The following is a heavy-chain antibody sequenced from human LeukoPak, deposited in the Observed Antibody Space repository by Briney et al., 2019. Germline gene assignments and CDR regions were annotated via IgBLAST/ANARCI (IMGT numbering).Heavy chain of an antibody. CDR2: ISWDSDNI. J-gene: IGHJ4*02. V-gene: IGHV3-9*01. CDR3: ARERGQGGFDY. D-gene: IGHD3-16*01. CDR1: GFTFNDYA. Sequence: PGGSLRLSCAASGFTFNDYAMHWVRQAPGKGLEWVSGISWDSDNIDYADSVKGRFTISRDNAKNSLHLRMNSLRAEDTALYYCARERGQGGFDYWGQGTLVTVSS.